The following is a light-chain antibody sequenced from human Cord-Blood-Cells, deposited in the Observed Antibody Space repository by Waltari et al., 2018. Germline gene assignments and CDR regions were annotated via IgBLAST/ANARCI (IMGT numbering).Light chain of an antibody. V-gene: IGKV1-9*01. CDR1: QGISSY. CDR2: AAS. Sequence: DIQLTQSPSFLSASVADRVTTTCRSSQGISSYLAWYQQKPGKAPKLLIYAASTLQSGVPSRFSGSGSGTEFTLTISSLQPEDFATYYCQQLNSYPLTFGGGTKVEIK. CDR3: QQLNSYPLT. J-gene: IGKJ4*01.